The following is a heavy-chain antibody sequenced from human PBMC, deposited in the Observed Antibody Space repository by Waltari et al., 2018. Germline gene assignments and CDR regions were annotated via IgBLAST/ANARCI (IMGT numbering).Heavy chain of an antibody. V-gene: IGHV4-59*12. CDR3: AREYSPYHRFDV. CDR2: LSARRGIT. CDR1: GGSISSYY. D-gene: IGHD2-21*01. J-gene: IGHJ5*02. Sequence: QLQLQESGPGLVKPSVPLSLTCAVSGGSISSYYWSWIRQPPGKGLVWIGRLSARRGITDYTPSLKSRVTVSTHTSKSQFSLNLSSVTAADTAVYYCAREYSPYHRFDVWGPGVLVTVSS.